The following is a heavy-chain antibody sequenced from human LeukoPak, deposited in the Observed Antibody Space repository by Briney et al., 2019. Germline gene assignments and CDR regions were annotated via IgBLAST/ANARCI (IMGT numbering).Heavy chain of an antibody. J-gene: IGHJ4*02. CDR3: AKFGGENLDY. D-gene: IGHD3-10*01. V-gene: IGHV3-7*03. CDR1: GFTFSIPW. Sequence: TGGSLRLSCAASGFTFSIPWMSWVRQAPGKGLEWVANIKQDGSEKYYADSVKGRFTISRDNSKNSLYLQMNSLRTEDTALYYYAKFGGENLDYWGQGTLVTVSS. CDR2: IKQDGSEK.